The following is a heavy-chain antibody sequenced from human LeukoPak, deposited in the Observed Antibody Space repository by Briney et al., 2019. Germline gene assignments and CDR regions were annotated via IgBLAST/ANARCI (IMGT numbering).Heavy chain of an antibody. Sequence: GGSLRLSCAASGFTFSSYSMNWVRQAPGKGLEWVSSISSSSSYIYYVDSVKGRFTISRDNAKNSLYLQMNSLRAEDTAVYYCARFPYYDIWGQGTLVTVSS. V-gene: IGHV3-21*01. CDR1: GFTFSSYS. D-gene: IGHD3-9*01. CDR2: ISSSSSYI. CDR3: ARFPYYDI. J-gene: IGHJ4*02.